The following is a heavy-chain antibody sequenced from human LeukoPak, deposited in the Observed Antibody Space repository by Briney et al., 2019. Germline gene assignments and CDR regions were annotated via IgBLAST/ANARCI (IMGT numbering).Heavy chain of an antibody. V-gene: IGHV3-30*03. CDR3: ASRRGAYDYYYGMDV. J-gene: IGHJ6*02. Sequence: GGPLRLPCAASGFTFSSYGMHGFRQPPGKGVNGVAGISYDGSNKYHADSVKGRFTISRDNSKNTLYLQMNSLRAEDTAVYYCASRRGAYDYYYGMDVWGQGTTVTVSS. CDR2: ISYDGSNK. CDR1: GFTFSSYG. D-gene: IGHD2-15*01.